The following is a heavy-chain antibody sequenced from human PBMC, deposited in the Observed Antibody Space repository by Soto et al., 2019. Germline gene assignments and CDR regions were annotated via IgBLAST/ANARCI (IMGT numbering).Heavy chain of an antibody. CDR3: ARRGGSGSYYKEGMDV. D-gene: IGHD3-10*01. Sequence: GESLKISCKGSGYSFTSYWIGWVRQMPGKGLEWMGIIYPGDSDTRYSPSFQGPVTISADKSISTAYLQWSSLKASDTAMYYCARRGGSGSYYKEGMDVWGQGTTVTVSS. J-gene: IGHJ6*02. CDR1: GYSFTSYW. CDR2: IYPGDSDT. V-gene: IGHV5-51*01.